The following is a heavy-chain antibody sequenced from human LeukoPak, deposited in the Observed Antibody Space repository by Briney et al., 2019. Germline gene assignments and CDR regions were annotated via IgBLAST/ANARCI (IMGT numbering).Heavy chain of an antibody. CDR3: AKGDNYYGSGSFDY. V-gene: IGHV3-30*18. CDR2: ISDDGSNE. D-gene: IGHD3-10*01. Sequence: GGSLRLSCAASGFTFSYYGMHWVRQAPGKGLEWVAAISDDGSNEYYADSVKGRFTISRDNSKNTLYLQMNSLRAEDTAVYYCAKGDNYYGSGSFDYWDQGTLVTVSS. CDR1: GFTFSYYG. J-gene: IGHJ4*02.